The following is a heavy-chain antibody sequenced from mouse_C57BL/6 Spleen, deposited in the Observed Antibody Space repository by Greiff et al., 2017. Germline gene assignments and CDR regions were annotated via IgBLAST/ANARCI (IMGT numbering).Heavy chain of an antibody. CDR1: GYTFTSYW. D-gene: IGHD2-12*01. V-gene: IGHV1-61*01. CDR3: ARALGLLYPLGAY. J-gene: IGHJ3*01. Sequence: QVQLQQPGAELVRPGSSVKLSCKASGYTFTSYWMDWVKQRPGQGLEWIGDIYPSDSETHYNQKFKDKATLTVDKSSSTAYMQLSTLTSEDCAVYYGARALGLLYPLGAYWGQGTLVTVSA. CDR2: IYPSDSET.